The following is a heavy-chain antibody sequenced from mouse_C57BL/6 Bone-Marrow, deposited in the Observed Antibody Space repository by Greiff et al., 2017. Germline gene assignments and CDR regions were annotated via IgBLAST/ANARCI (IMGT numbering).Heavy chain of an antibody. D-gene: IGHD4-1*01. J-gene: IGHJ1*03. CDR1: GYSITSGYY. Sequence: EVHLVESGPGLVKPSQSLSLTCSVTGYSITSGYYWNWIRQFPGNKLEWMGYISYDGSNNYNPSLKNRISITRDTSKNQFFLKLNSVTTEDTATYYCARRVGRDWYFDVWGTGTTVTVSS. CDR3: ARRVGRDWYFDV. V-gene: IGHV3-6*01. CDR2: ISYDGSN.